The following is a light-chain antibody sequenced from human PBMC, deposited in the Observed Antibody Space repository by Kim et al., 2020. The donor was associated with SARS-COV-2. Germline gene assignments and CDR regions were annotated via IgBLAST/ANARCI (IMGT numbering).Light chain of an antibody. Sequence: ELTQPPSASGTTGQRVTISCSGSSSNIGSNNVVWYQHLPGAAPNLLIYSNNQRPSGVPYRFSGSRSGTSASLAISGLQSGDEADYYCAVWDDSLKQGVFGGGTQLTVL. CDR3: AVWDDSLKQGV. CDR1: SSNIGSNN. V-gene: IGLV1-44*01. J-gene: IGLJ3*02. CDR2: SNN.